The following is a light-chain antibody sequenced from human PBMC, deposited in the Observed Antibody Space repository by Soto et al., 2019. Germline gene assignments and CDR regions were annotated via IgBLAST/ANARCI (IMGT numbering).Light chain of an antibody. CDR3: SSYATSSALQV. J-gene: IGLJ1*01. Sequence: SVLTQPASVSGSPGQSITISCSGTISDFVLYNYVSWYQQHPGKAPKLMIYGVNNRPSGVSNRFSGSKSGNTASLTISGLHADDEADYYCSSYATSSALQVFGTGTKVTVL. CDR2: GVN. V-gene: IGLV2-14*01. CDR1: ISDFVLYNY.